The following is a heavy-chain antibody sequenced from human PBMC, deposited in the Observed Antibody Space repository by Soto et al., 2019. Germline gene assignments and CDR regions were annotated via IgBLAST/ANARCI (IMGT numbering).Heavy chain of an antibody. J-gene: IGHJ5*02. CDR1: GGSIRTYS. CDR3: AKLQAGMFGWFDP. Sequence: PXETLSLTCSVSGGSIRTYSWSGFRQSAGQGLEWIGYIYYSGSTTYNPSLKSRVTISVDTSKNQFSLKLKSVTAADTALYYCAKLQAGMFGWFDPWGQGTLVTVSS. CDR2: IYYSGST. D-gene: IGHD3-10*02. V-gene: IGHV4-59*01.